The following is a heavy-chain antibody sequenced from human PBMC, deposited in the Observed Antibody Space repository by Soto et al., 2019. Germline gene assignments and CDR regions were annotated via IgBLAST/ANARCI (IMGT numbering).Heavy chain of an antibody. CDR1: GGSISSGFFY. Sequence: SEPLSLTCTVSGGSISSGFFYWSWIRQHPGKGLEWIGYIYYSGTTYYNPSLKSRLTISVDTSKNQFSLDLSSVTAADTAVYYCARDRSGYSSIDYWGQGTLVTVSS. CDR2: IYYSGTT. V-gene: IGHV4-31*03. D-gene: IGHD3-3*01. CDR3: ARDRSGYSSIDY. J-gene: IGHJ4*02.